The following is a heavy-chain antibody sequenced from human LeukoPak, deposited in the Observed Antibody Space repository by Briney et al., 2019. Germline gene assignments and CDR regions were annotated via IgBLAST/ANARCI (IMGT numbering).Heavy chain of an antibody. D-gene: IGHD3-10*01. V-gene: IGHV3-30*18. CDR2: ISYDGSNK. Sequence: PGRSLRLSCAASGFTFSSYGMHWVRQAPGKGLEWVAVISYDGSNKYYADSVKGRFTISRDNSKNTLYLQMNSLRAEDTAVYYCAKGVIRGVISWFDPWGLGTLVTVSS. J-gene: IGHJ5*02. CDR3: AKGVIRGVISWFDP. CDR1: GFTFSSYG.